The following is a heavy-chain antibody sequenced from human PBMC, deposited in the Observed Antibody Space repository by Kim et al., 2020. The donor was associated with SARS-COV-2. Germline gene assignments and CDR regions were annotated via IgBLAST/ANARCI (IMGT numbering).Heavy chain of an antibody. V-gene: IGHV1-69*13. D-gene: IGHD4-17*01. CDR1: GGTFSSYA. J-gene: IGHJ4*02. CDR2: IIPIFGTA. Sequence: SVKVSCKASGGTFSSYAISWVRQAPGQGLEWMGGIIPIFGTANYAQKFQGRVTITADESTSTAYMELSSLRSEDTAVYYCARDHPALDGDYEYYFDYWGQGTLVTVSS. CDR3: ARDHPALDGDYEYYFDY.